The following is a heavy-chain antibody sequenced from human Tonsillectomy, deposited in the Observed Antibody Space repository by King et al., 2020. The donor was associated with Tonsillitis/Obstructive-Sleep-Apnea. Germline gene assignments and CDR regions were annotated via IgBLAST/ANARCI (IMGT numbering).Heavy chain of an antibody. CDR1: GYTFTSYY. J-gene: IGHJ3*02. CDR3: ARDYYDSSGYYWDDAFDI. CDR2: INPSGGST. D-gene: IGHD3-22*01. V-gene: IGHV1-46*01. Sequence: QLVQSGAEVKKPGASVKVSCKASGYTFTSYYMHWVRQAPGQGLEWMGLINPSGGSTSYAQKFQGRVTMTRDTSTSTVYMELSSLRSEDTAVYYCARDYYDSSGYYWDDAFDIWGQGTMVTVSS.